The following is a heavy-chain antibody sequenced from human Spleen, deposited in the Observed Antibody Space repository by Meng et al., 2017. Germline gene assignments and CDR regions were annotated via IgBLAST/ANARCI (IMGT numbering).Heavy chain of an antibody. CDR1: GFTFSSYG. CDR2: ISSSGSTI. V-gene: IGHV3-48*01. J-gene: IGHJ4*02. CDR3: ARDLAWVLFDY. Sequence: GESLKISCAASGFTFSSYGMHWVRQAPGKGLEWISYISSSGSTIHYADSVKGRFTISRDNAKNTLYLQMNSLGAEDTAVYYCARDLAWVLFDYWGQGALVTVSS. D-gene: IGHD3-3*01.